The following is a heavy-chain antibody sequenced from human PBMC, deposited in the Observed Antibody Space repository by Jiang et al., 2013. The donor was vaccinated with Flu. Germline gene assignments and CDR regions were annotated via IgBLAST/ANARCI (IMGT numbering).Heavy chain of an antibody. D-gene: IGHD4-17*01. CDR2: IIPILGIA. J-gene: IGHJ4*02. Sequence: VQLVESGAEVKKPGSSVKVSCKASGGTFSSYAISWVRQAPGQGLEWMGRIIPILGIANYAQKFQGRVTITADKSTSTAYMELSSLRSEDTAVYYCARDEYGDYRGSYFDYWGQGTLVTVSS. V-gene: IGHV1-69*09. CDR3: ARDEYGDYRGSYFDY. CDR1: GGTFSSYA.